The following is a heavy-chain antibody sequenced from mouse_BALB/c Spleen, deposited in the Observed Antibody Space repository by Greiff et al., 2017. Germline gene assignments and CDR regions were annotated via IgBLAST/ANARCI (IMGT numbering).Heavy chain of an antibody. Sequence: EVKVVESGGGLVKPGGSLKLSCAASGFTFSSYTMSWVRQTPEKRLEWVATISSGGSYTYYPDSVKGRFTISRDNAKNTLYLQMSSLKSEDTAMYYCRRAMDYWGQGTSVTVSS. CDR1: GFTFSSYT. V-gene: IGHV5-6-4*01. J-gene: IGHJ4*01. CDR3: RRAMDY. CDR2: ISSGGSYT.